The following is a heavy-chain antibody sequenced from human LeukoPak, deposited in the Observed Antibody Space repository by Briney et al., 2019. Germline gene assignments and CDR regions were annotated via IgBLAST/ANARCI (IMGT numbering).Heavy chain of an antibody. V-gene: IGHV4-30-4*08. CDR3: ARVGGYRYGGYYYYYYMDV. CDR1: GGSISSGDYY. D-gene: IGHD5-18*01. J-gene: IGHJ6*03. Sequence: PSQTLSLTCTVSGGSISSGDYYWSWIRQPPGKGLEWIGYIYYSGSTYYNPSLKSRVTISVDTSKNQFSLKLSSVTAADTAVYYCARVGGYRYGGYYYYYYMDVWGKGTTVTVSS. CDR2: IYYSGST.